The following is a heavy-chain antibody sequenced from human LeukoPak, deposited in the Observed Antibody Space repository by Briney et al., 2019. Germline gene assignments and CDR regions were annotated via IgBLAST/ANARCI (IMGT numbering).Heavy chain of an antibody. CDR1: GFTVSSNY. V-gene: IGHV3-53*05. D-gene: IGHD3-22*01. CDR3: AKEKDTNYYDSRIFDY. CDR2: IYSGGST. Sequence: GVSLRLSCAASGFTVSSNYMSWVRQAPGKGLEWVSVIYSGGSTYYADSVKGRFTISRDNSKNTLYLQMNSLRAEDTALYYCAKEKDTNYYDSRIFDYWGQGTLVTVSS. J-gene: IGHJ4*02.